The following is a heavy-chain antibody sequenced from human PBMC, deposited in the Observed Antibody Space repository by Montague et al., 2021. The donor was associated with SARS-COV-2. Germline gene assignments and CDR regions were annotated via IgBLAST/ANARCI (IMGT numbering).Heavy chain of an antibody. V-gene: IGHV4/OR15-8*01. J-gene: IGHJ4*02. CDR2: IHHSGTL. D-gene: IGHD3-10*01. CDR1: HASITTSNW. Sequence: SETLSLTCTVSHASITTSNWWTWVRQAPGKGLEWVGEIHHSGTLNYNPSLKRRATISVDTSKNHFSLNLNSVTAADTALYFCARRIRITVFRGVPLTTHSLESWGQGIMVTVSS. CDR3: ARRIRITVFRGVPLTTHSLES.